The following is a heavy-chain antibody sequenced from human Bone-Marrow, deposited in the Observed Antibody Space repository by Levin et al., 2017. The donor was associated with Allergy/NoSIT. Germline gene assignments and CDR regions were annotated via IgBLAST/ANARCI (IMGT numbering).Heavy chain of an antibody. CDR3: TRRAPGDVPNDY. CDR2: IRKKVNSYST. V-gene: IGHV3-72*01. Sequence: GGSLRLSCAASGFIFSDHYMDWVRQAPGKGLEWVGRIRKKVNSYSTEYVASVKDRFIISRDDSKNSVYLQMNSLKIEDTAVYYCTRRAPGDVPNDYWGQGTLVTVSS. D-gene: IGHD3-10*01. J-gene: IGHJ4*02. CDR1: GFIFSDHY.